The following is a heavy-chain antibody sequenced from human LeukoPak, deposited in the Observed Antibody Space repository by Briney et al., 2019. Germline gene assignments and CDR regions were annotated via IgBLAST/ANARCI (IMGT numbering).Heavy chain of an antibody. D-gene: IGHD3-10*01. CDR1: GGTFSSYA. V-gene: IGHV1-46*03. CDR2: INPSGGST. J-gene: IGHJ5*02. Sequence: ASVKVSCKASGGTFSSYAISWVRQAPGQGLEWMGIINPSGGSTSYAQKFQGRVTMTRDTSTSTVYMELSSLRYEDTAVYYCAILVRGVPDDWFDPWGQGTLVTVSS. CDR3: AILVRGVPDDWFDP.